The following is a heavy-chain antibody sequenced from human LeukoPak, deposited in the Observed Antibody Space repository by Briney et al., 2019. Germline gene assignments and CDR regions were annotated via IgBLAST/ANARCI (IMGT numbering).Heavy chain of an antibody. Sequence: PSETLSLTCTVYGGSFGAHFWSWIRQPPGKGLEWIGQVTHFERTDYNPSLKSRVTIAVDSSKNQISLILTSVTAADTAIYYCARGRLAPRSGGGRDYYHGMDVWGQGTTVTVSS. CDR3: ARGRLAPRSGGGRDYYHGMDV. CDR2: VTHFERT. J-gene: IGHJ6*02. D-gene: IGHD2-15*01. CDR1: GGSFGAHF. V-gene: IGHV4-34*01.